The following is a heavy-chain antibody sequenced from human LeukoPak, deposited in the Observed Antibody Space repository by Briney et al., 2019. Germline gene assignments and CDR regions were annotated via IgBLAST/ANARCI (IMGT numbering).Heavy chain of an antibody. J-gene: IGHJ4*02. D-gene: IGHD4-17*01. CDR3: ARHPYAVPDY. Sequence: QSGGSLRLSCAASGFTFDDYAMHWVRQAPGKGLEWVSGISWNSGSIGYADSVKGRFTISRDNAKNSLYLQMNSLRADDTAVYYCARHPYAVPDYWGQGTLVTVSS. CDR2: ISWNSGSI. V-gene: IGHV3-9*01. CDR1: GFTFDDYA.